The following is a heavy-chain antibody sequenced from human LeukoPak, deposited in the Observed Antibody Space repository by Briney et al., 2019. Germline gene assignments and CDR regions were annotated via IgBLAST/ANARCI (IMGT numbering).Heavy chain of an antibody. CDR2: ISYDGSNK. CDR3: ARDRRPRLGIAVVRWAV. V-gene: IGHV3-30*01. CDR1: GFTFSSYA. D-gene: IGHD6-19*01. Sequence: GGSLRLSCAASGFTFSSYAMHWVRQALGKGLEWVAVISYDGSNKYYADSVKGRFTISRDNSKNTLYLQMNSLRAEDTAVCYCARDRRPRLGIAVVRWAVWGKGTTVTVSS. J-gene: IGHJ6*04.